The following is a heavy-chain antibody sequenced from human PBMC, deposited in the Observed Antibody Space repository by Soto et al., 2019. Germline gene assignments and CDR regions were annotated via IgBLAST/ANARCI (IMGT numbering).Heavy chain of an antibody. CDR3: ARGVAAAGPMDV. CDR1: GGSISSYY. J-gene: IGHJ6*02. Sequence: PSETLSFTCTVSGGSISSYYWSWIRQPAGKGLEWIGRIYTSGSTNYNPSLKSRVTMTRDTSISTAYMELSRLRSDDTAVYYCARGVAAAGPMDVWGHGTTVTVSS. CDR2: IYTSGST. D-gene: IGHD6-13*01. V-gene: IGHV4-4*07.